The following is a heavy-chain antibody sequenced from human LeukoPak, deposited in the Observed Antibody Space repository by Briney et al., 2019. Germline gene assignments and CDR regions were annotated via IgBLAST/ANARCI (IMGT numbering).Heavy chain of an antibody. J-gene: IGHJ4*02. Sequence: GGSLRLSCAASGFTFSSYSMNWVRQAPGKGLEWVSYISSSSTIYYADSVKGRFTISRDNSKNTLSLQMNSLRAEDTAVYYCARNSGYDLPFDYWGQGTLVTVSS. D-gene: IGHD5-12*01. CDR1: GFTFSSYS. CDR3: ARNSGYDLPFDY. V-gene: IGHV3-48*01. CDR2: ISSSSTI.